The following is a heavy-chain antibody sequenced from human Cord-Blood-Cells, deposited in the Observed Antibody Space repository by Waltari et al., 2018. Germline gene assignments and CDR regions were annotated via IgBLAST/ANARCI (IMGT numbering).Heavy chain of an antibody. Sequence: QVQLQQWGAGLLKPSETLSLTCAVSGGSFSGYYWSWIRQPPGKGLEWIGEINHSGSTNYNPSLKSRVTISVDTSKNQFSLKLSSVTAADTAVYYCARGLSYDSSGYYYWGQGTLVTVSS. V-gene: IGHV4-34*01. CDR3: ARGLSYDSSGYYY. J-gene: IGHJ4*02. CDR1: GGSFSGYY. CDR2: INHSGST. D-gene: IGHD3-22*01.